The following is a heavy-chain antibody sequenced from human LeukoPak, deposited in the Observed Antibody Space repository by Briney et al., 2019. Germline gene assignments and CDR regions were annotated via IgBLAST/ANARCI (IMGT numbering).Heavy chain of an antibody. D-gene: IGHD2-15*01. CDR3: ARRGVYSGGSCYGFSDY. CDR1: GFTFSSYS. V-gene: IGHV3-21*01. Sequence: GGSLRLSCAASGFTFSSYSMNWVRQAPGKELEWVSSISSSSSYIYYADSVKGRFTISRDNAKNSLYLQMNSLRAEDTAVYYCARRGVYSGGSCYGFSDYWGQGTLVTVSS. CDR2: ISSSSSYI. J-gene: IGHJ4*02.